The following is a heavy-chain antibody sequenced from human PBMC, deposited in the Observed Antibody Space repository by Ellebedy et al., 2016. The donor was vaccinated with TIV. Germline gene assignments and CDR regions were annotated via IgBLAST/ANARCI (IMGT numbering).Heavy chain of an antibody. Sequence: SLKISCAASGFTFDDYAMHWVRQAPGKGLEWVSGLCWNSGCIDYADSVKGRFTISRDNAKNSLYLQMNSLRAEDTALYYCVRDPGELLPGLADYWGQGTLVTVSS. CDR2: LCWNSGCI. D-gene: IGHD1-26*01. V-gene: IGHV3-9*01. CDR1: GFTFDDYA. J-gene: IGHJ4*02. CDR3: VRDPGELLPGLADY.